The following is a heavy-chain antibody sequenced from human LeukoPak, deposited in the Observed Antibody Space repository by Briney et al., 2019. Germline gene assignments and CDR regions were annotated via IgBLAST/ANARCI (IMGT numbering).Heavy chain of an antibody. Sequence: ASVKVSCKTSGYTFSGYYMHWVRQAPGQGLEWMGWVNPNTGATNYLQKFQGRVTMTRDTSITTAYMELSSLTSDDTAVYFCAKAAAYSSGWYAYFDSWGQGTLLTVS. CDR1: GYTFSGYY. CDR3: AKAAAYSSGWYAYFDS. V-gene: IGHV1-2*02. CDR2: VNPNTGAT. D-gene: IGHD6-13*01. J-gene: IGHJ4*02.